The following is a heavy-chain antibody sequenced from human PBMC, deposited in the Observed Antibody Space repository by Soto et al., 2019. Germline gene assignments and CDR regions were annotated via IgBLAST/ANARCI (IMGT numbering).Heavy chain of an antibody. CDR2: ISGSGGST. J-gene: IGHJ4*02. D-gene: IGHD3-22*01. CDR1: GFTFSSYS. Sequence: GGSLRLSCAASGFTFSSYSMNWVRQAPGKGLEWVSGISGSGGSTYYADYVKGRFTISRDNSKNTLYLQMNSLRAEDTAVYYCAKIKSVLYYYDSSGYDYWGQGTLVTVSS. V-gene: IGHV3-23*01. CDR3: AKIKSVLYYYDSSGYDY.